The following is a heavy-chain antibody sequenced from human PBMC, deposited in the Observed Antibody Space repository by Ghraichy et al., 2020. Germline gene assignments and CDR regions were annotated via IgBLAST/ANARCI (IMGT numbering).Heavy chain of an antibody. Sequence: ASVKVSCKASGYTFTSYGISWVRQAPGQGLEWMGWISAYNGNTNYAQKLQGRVTMTTDTSTSTAYMELRSLRSDDTAVYYCARGPDRYSNYVPRFWGQGTLVTVSS. CDR1: GYTFTSYG. CDR2: ISAYNGNT. V-gene: IGHV1-18*01. D-gene: IGHD4-11*01. CDR3: ARGPDRYSNYVPRF. J-gene: IGHJ4*02.